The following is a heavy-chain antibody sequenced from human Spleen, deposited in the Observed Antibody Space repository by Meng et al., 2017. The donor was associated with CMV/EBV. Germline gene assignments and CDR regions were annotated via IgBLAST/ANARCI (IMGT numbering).Heavy chain of an antibody. CDR1: GFTFSSYS. CDR2: ISSSSSYI. V-gene: IGHV3-21*01. Sequence: GESLKISCAASGFTFSSYSMNWVRQAPGKGLEWVSSISSSSSYIYYADSVKGRFTISRDNAKNSLYLQMNSLRAEDTAVYYCARAPTQYYDFWSGYYDYWGQGTLVTVSS. D-gene: IGHD3-3*01. J-gene: IGHJ4*02. CDR3: ARAPTQYYDFWSGYYDY.